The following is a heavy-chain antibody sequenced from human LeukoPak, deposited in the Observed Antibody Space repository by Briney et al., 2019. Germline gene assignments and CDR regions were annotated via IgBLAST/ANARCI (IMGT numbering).Heavy chain of an antibody. J-gene: IGHJ4*02. V-gene: IGHV3-33*01. D-gene: IGHD3-22*01. CDR1: GFTFKSFG. Sequence: GGSLRLSCAASGFTFKSFGMHWVRQAPGKGLEWVAIIWYDGSNKYYEDSVKGRFTISRDNSTNTLSLQMNGLRAEDTAVYYCARVLGSGYAGDYWGQGTLVTVSS. CDR2: IWYDGSNK. CDR3: ARVLGSGYAGDY.